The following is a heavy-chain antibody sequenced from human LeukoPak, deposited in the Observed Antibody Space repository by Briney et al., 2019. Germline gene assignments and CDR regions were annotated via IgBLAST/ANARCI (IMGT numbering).Heavy chain of an antibody. Sequence: PGGSLRLSCAASGFTFSSYAMSWVRQAPGKGLEWVSAISGSGGSTYYADSVKGRFTISRDNSKNTLYLQMNSLRAEDTAVYYCARESDGSGATGMDVWGQGTTVTVSS. CDR2: ISGSGGST. CDR3: ARESDGSGATGMDV. V-gene: IGHV3-23*01. D-gene: IGHD3-10*01. CDR1: GFTFSSYA. J-gene: IGHJ6*02.